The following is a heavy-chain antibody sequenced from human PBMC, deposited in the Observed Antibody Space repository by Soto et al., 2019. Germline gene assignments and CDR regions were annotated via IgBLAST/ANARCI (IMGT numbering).Heavy chain of an antibody. CDR1: GFMFGDYV. D-gene: IGHD3-22*01. J-gene: IGHJ4*02. CDR2: IRTKGFGGTR. CDR3: TRKGMIVTFSAEDDFDH. Sequence: EVQLVESGGGLVQPGRSLRLSCTASGFMFGDYVMNWFRQTPGKGLEWVGFIRTKGFGGTREYAASVKGRFTISRDDSQIIAYLQMNSLKTEDTAVYHCTRKGMIVTFSAEDDFDHWCQGTLVTVSS. V-gene: IGHV3-49*03.